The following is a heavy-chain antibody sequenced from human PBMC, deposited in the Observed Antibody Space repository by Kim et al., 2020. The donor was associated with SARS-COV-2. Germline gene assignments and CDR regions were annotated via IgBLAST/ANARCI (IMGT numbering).Heavy chain of an antibody. CDR3: ARQFDFWSGYNYYYYYMDV. D-gene: IGHD3-3*01. J-gene: IGHJ6*03. Sequence: SETLSLTCTVSGGSISSYYWSWIRQPPGKGLEWIGYIYYSGSTNYNPSLKSRVTISVDTSKNQFSLKLSSVTAADTAVYYCARQFDFWSGYNYYYYYMDVWGEGTTVTVSS. CDR2: IYYSGST. V-gene: IGHV4-59*08. CDR1: GGSISSYY.